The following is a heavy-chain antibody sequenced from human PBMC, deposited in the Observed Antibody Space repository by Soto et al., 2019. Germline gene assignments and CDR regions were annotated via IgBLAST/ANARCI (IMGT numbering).Heavy chain of an antibody. J-gene: IGHJ4*02. CDR2: ISGSGGST. CDR1: GFTFSSYA. V-gene: IGHV3-23*01. CDR3: AKDGIPYCTNGVCYKGAIDY. D-gene: IGHD2-8*01. Sequence: GGSLRLSCAASGFTFSSYAMSWVRQAPGKGLEWVSAISGSGGSTYYADSVKGRFTISRDNSKNTLYLQMNSLRAEDTAVYYCAKDGIPYCTNGVCYKGAIDYWGQGTLVTVSS.